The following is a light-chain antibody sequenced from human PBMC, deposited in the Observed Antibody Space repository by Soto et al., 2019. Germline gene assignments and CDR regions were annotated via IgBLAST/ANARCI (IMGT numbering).Light chain of an antibody. CDR2: GAS. CDR1: QSVSSN. CDR3: QQYNNGHDT. J-gene: IGKJ2*01. V-gene: IGKV3-15*01. Sequence: EIVMTQSPATLSVSPGERATLSCRASQSVSSNLARYQQKPAQAPRLLTYGASTRSTGIPARFSGSWSGTEFTLTFSSLQSEDFAVYYGQQYNNGHDTFGQGTKLEIK.